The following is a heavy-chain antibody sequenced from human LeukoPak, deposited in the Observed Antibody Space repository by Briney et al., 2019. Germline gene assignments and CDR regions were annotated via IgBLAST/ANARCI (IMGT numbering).Heavy chain of an antibody. D-gene: IGHD1-26*01. V-gene: IGHV3-74*01. Sequence: GGSLRLSCAASGFTFSNYWMHWVRHAPGKGLVWVSLINSDGSITNYADSVKGRFTISRDNAKNTLYLQMNSLRAEDTAVYYCARDRESGSDFDYWGQGTLVTVSS. CDR3: ARDRESGSDFDY. J-gene: IGHJ4*02. CDR1: GFTFSNYW. CDR2: INSDGSIT.